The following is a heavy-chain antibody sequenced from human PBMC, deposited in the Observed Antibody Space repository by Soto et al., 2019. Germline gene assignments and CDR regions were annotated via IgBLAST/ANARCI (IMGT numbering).Heavy chain of an antibody. CDR3: ARGWWELDY. V-gene: IGHV1-69*02. J-gene: IGHJ4*02. D-gene: IGHD1-26*01. CDR2: IIPILGIA. Sequence: QVQLVQSGAEVKKPGSSVKVSCKASGGTFSSYTISWVRQAPGQGLEWMGRIIPILGIANYAQKFQGRVTXXADKSTSTAYMELSSLRSEDTAVYYCARGWWELDYWGQGTLVTVSS. CDR1: GGTFSSYT.